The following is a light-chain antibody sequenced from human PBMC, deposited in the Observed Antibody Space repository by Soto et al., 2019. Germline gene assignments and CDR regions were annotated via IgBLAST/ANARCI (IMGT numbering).Light chain of an antibody. CDR3: QQRYSTPNT. CDR2: AAS. V-gene: IGKV1-39*01. Sequence: DIQMTQSPSSLSASVGDRVTITCRASQSISSYLNWYQQKPGKAPKLLIYAASSLQSGVPSRFSGRGSGTDFTLTISSLQPEDFATYYCQQRYSTPNTFGQGTKLEIK. CDR1: QSISSY. J-gene: IGKJ2*01.